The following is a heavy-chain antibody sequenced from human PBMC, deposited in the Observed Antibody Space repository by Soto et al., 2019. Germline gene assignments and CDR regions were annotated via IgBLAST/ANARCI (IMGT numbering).Heavy chain of an antibody. D-gene: IGHD4-4*01. CDR1: GFSFGDYA. Sequence: GGSLRLSCTTSGFSFGDYAMSWFRQAPGKGLEWVGFIRSKAFGGTTEYAASVKGRFTISRDDSKSIAYLQMNSLKTEETAVYYCSRARDYIDFGSDFDYWGQGTLVTVSS. J-gene: IGHJ4*02. V-gene: IGHV3-49*03. CDR3: SRARDYIDFGSDFDY. CDR2: IRSKAFGGTT.